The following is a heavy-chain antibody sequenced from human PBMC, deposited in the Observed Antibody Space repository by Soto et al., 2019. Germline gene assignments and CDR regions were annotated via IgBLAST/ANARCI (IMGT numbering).Heavy chain of an antibody. CDR1: GFTFSNYA. Sequence: GGSLRLSCAASGFTFSNYAMSWVRQAPGKGLEWVSGMSGSGGRTYYADSVKGRFTISRDNSKNTLYLQMNSLRAEDTAVYFCAKVRSVAVADFDYWGQGTLVTVSS. CDR2: MSGSGGRT. J-gene: IGHJ4*02. CDR3: AKVRSVAVADFDY. D-gene: IGHD6-13*01. V-gene: IGHV3-23*01.